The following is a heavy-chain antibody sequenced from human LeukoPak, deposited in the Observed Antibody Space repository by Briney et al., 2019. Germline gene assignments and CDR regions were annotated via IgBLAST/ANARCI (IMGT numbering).Heavy chain of an antibody. CDR2: ISYDGSNK. Sequence: GGSLRLSCAASGFTFNSYALHWVRQAPGKGLEWVAVISYDGSNKHYADSVKGRFTISRDNSKNTLYLQMNSLRAEDTAMYYCARDRGSGSYTISFFDYWGQGTLVTVSS. V-gene: IGHV3-30-3*01. CDR1: GFTFNSYA. D-gene: IGHD3-10*01. J-gene: IGHJ4*02. CDR3: ARDRGSGSYTISFFDY.